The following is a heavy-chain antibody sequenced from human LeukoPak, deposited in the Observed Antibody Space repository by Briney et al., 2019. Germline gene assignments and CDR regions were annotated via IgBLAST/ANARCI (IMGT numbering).Heavy chain of an antibody. J-gene: IGHJ5*02. CDR2: IYTSGST. CDR1: GGSISSYY. Sequence: SETLSLTCPVSGGSISSYYWSWIRQPAGKGLEWIGRIYTSGSTNYNPSLKSRVTMSVDTSKNQFSLRLSSVNAADTAVYFCAREGTSGGLNWLDPWGQGTLVTVSS. V-gene: IGHV4-4*07. CDR3: AREGTSGGLNWLDP. D-gene: IGHD3-10*01.